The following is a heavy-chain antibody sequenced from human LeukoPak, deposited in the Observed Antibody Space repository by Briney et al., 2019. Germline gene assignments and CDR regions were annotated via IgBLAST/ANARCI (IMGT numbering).Heavy chain of an antibody. CDR2: IIPIFGTA. D-gene: IGHD4-11*01. CDR3: ARGRGMTTVTWIDY. Sequence: ASVTVSCKASGGTFSSYAISWVRQAPGQGLEWMGGIIPIFGTANYAQKFQGRVTITTDESTSTAYMELSSLRSEDTAVYYCARGRGMTTVTWIDYWGQGTLVTVSS. J-gene: IGHJ4*02. V-gene: IGHV1-69*05. CDR1: GGTFSSYA.